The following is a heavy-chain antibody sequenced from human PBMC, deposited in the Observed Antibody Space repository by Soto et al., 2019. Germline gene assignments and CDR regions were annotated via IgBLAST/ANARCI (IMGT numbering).Heavy chain of an antibody. Sequence: GASVKVSCKVSGYTLTELSMHWVLQAPGKGLEWMGGFDPEDGETIYAQKFQGRVTMTEDTSTDTAYMELSSLRSADPAVYYCAADLFGLRKPWGQGTLVTVSS. D-gene: IGHD3-10*02. CDR1: GYTLTELS. J-gene: IGHJ5*02. V-gene: IGHV1-24*01. CDR3: AADLFGLRKP. CDR2: FDPEDGET.